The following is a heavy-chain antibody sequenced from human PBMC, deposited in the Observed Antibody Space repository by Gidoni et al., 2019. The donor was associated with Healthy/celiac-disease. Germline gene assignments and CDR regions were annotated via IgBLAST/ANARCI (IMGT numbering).Heavy chain of an antibody. CDR2: ISSSSSYI. Sequence: EVQLVESGGGLVKPGGSLRLSCAASGFTFSSYSMNWVRQAPGKGLEWVSSISSSSSYIYYADSVKGRFTISRDNAKNSLYLQMNSLRAEDTAVYYCARTFGIVVVTAQYYYYGMDVWGQGTTVTVSS. J-gene: IGHJ6*02. V-gene: IGHV3-21*01. D-gene: IGHD2-21*02. CDR3: ARTFGIVVVTAQYYYYGMDV. CDR1: GFTFSSYS.